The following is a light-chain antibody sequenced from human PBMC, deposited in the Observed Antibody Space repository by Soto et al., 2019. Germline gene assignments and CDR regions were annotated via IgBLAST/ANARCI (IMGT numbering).Light chain of an antibody. V-gene: IGLV2-8*01. J-gene: IGLJ1*01. Sequence: QPALTQPPSASGSPGQSVTISCTGTSSDVGGYNYVSWYQQHPGKAPKLMIYEVSKRPSGVPGRFSGSKSGNTASLTVSGLQAEDEADYYCSSYAGSNNLYVFGTGTKVTVL. CDR3: SSYAGSNNLYV. CDR2: EVS. CDR1: SSDVGGYNY.